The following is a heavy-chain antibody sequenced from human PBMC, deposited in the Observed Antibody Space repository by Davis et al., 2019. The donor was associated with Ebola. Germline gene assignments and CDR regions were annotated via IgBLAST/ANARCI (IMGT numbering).Heavy chain of an antibody. D-gene: IGHD3-16*02. CDR3: ATDLPPSSMITFGGVVAIEHY. CDR1: GFTFSNAW. CDR2: IKSKTDGGAT. Sequence: GESLKISCAASGFTFSNAWMSWVRQAPGKGLEWVGLIKSKTDGGATDYAAPVKGRFTISRDDSKNTLYLQMNGLKAEDTAVYYCATDLPPSSMITFGGVVAIEHYWGRGTLVTVSS. J-gene: IGHJ4*02. V-gene: IGHV3-15*01.